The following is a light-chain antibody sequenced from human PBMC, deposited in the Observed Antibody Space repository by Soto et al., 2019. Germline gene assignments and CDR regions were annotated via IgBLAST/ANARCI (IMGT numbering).Light chain of an antibody. CDR3: QQYNNWPRT. CDR2: RVS. Sequence: IVVMQSPATVSLSPGERVTVSCRASQLLSSNLGGYQHKDGHAPRLLIYRVSTRDPVGPDSFSCSASATEFTRTISSLQSEDFAVYYGQQYNNWPRTFGQGTRLEIK. V-gene: IGKV3-15*01. CDR1: QLLSSN. J-gene: IGKJ5*01.